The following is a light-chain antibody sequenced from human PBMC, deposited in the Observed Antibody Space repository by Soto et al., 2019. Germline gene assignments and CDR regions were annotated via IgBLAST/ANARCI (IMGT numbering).Light chain of an antibody. J-gene: IGKJ1*01. CDR3: QKYNDWPRT. CDR2: GAS. Sequence: EIVMTQSPVILPVSPGERATLSCRASQSVSRNLGWYQQKPGQAPRLLIYGASTRAPGIPARFSGSGSGTEFTLTISSLKSEDFAVYYCQKYNDWPRTFGQGTKVEIK. CDR1: QSVSRN. V-gene: IGKV3-15*01.